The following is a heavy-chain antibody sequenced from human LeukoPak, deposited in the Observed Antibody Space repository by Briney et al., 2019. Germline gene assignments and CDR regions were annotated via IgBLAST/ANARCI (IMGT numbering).Heavy chain of an antibody. CDR1: GFTFSGFA. CDR2: ISSSSSTI. Sequence: PGGSLRLACAASGFTFSGFAMDWVRQAPGKGLEWVSYISSSSSTIYYADSVKGRFTISRDNAKNSLYLQMNSLRAEDTAVYYCARDDGYWYFDLWGRGTLVTVSS. V-gene: IGHV3-48*01. CDR3: ARDDGYWYFDL. J-gene: IGHJ2*01.